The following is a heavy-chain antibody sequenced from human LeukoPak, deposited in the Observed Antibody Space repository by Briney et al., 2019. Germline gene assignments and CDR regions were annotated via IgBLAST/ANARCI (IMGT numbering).Heavy chain of an antibody. CDR2: IKQDGSEK. V-gene: IGHV3-7*01. CDR1: GFTFSSYW. J-gene: IGHJ5*02. Sequence: GGSLRLSCAASGFTFSSYWMSWVRQAPGKGLEWVANIKQDGSEKYYVDSVKGRFTISRDNAKNSLYLQMNSLRAEDTAVYYCASQDYGDYDWFDPWGQGTLVSVSS. CDR3: ASQDYGDYDWFDP. D-gene: IGHD4-17*01.